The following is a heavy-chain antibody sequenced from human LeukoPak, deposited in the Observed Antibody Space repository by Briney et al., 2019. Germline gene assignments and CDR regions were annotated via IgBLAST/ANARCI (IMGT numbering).Heavy chain of an antibody. CDR1: GFTFSDYY. D-gene: IGHD5-18*01. J-gene: IGHJ4*02. Sequence: GGSLRLSCAASGFTFSDYYMSWIRQAPGKGLEWGSYISSSSSTIYYADSVKGRFTISRDNAKNSLYLQMNSLRAEDTAVYYCAAGYSYGYGLFDYWGQGTLVTVSS. CDR2: ISSSSSTI. CDR3: AAGYSYGYGLFDY. V-gene: IGHV3-11*04.